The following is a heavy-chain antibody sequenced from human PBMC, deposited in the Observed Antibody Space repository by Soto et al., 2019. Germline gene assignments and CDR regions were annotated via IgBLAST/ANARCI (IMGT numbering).Heavy chain of an antibody. CDR1: GFTFSSYA. CDR2: ISGSGGTT. D-gene: IGHD2-2*01. J-gene: IGHJ6*02. CDR3: AKDSETSTDVHRYLDYYGANV. Sequence: SGGSLRLSCAASGFTFSSYAMTWVRQAPGQGLEWVASISGSGGTTNYADSVKGRFTISRDNSKNTAYLQMNSLRDEDTAVYYCAKDSETSTDVHRYLDYYGANVWGQGTTVAVS. V-gene: IGHV3-23*01.